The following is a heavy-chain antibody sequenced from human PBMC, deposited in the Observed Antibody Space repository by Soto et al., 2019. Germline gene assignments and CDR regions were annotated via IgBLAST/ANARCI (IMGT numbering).Heavy chain of an antibody. J-gene: IGHJ4*02. CDR3: TTYYYDNSGHNSNDY. CDR1: GFTFSRYG. CDR2: IWYDGSNK. Sequence: GGSLRLSCAASGFTFSRYGMHWVRQAPGKGLEWVAVIWYDGSNKYYADSVKGRFTISRDNSKNTLYLQMNSLRAEDTAVYYCTTYYYDNSGHNSNDYWGQGTLVTVSS. D-gene: IGHD3-22*01. V-gene: IGHV3-33*01.